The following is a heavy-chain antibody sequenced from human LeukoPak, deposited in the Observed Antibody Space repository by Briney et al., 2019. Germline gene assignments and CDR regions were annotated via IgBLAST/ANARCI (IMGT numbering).Heavy chain of an antibody. CDR3: ARVSLPGYFSLNLDY. Sequence: ASVKVSCKASGYTFTGYFMHWVRQAPGQGLEWMGWINPNSGATNYAQKFQGRVNMTRDTSITTAYMELSTLTADDTAVYYCARVSLPGYFSLNLDYWGQGTLLTVTS. D-gene: IGHD3-9*01. CDR2: INPNSGAT. CDR1: GYTFTGYF. J-gene: IGHJ4*02. V-gene: IGHV1-2*02.